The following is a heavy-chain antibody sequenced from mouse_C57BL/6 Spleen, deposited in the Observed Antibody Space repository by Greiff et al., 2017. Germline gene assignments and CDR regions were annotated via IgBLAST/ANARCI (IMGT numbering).Heavy chain of an antibody. CDR1: GYTFTDYY. D-gene: IGHD2-1*01. V-gene: IGHV1-84*01. J-gene: IGHJ4*01. Sequence: QVQLQQSGPELVKPGASVKISCKASGYTFTDYYINWVKQRPGQGLEWIGWICPGSSNTKYNETFKGQATLTVDTSYSTAYMQLTSLTSEDSAIYFCARLDGNYPPYAMDYWGQGTSVTVSS. CDR3: ARLDGNYPPYAMDY. CDR2: ICPGSSNT.